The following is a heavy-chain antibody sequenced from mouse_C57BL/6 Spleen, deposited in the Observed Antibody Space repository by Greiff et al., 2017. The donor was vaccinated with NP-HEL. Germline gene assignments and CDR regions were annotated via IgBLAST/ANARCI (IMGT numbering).Heavy chain of an antibody. D-gene: IGHD2-1*01. CDR1: GYSITSGYD. Sequence: EVQLVESGPGMVKPSQSLSLTCTVTGYSITSGYDWHWIRHFPGNKLEWMGYISYSGSTNYNPSLKSRISITHDTSKNHFFLKLNSVTTEDTATYYCARDGNYAWYFDVWGTGTTVTVSS. J-gene: IGHJ1*03. V-gene: IGHV3-1*01. CDR3: ARDGNYAWYFDV. CDR2: ISYSGST.